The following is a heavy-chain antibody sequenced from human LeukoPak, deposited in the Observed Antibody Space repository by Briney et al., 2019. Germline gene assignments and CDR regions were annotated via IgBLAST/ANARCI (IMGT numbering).Heavy chain of an antibody. Sequence: PGESLKISCKGSGYSFTNYWIAWVRQMPGKGLEWMCIIYPGDSEIRYSPSFQGQVTISADKSTSTADLQWSSLKASDTAMYYCARHNSGSSGPSRAEAFDIWGQGTMVTVSS. V-gene: IGHV5-51*01. CDR2: IYPGDSEI. J-gene: IGHJ3*02. D-gene: IGHD1-26*01. CDR1: GYSFTNYW. CDR3: ARHNSGSSGPSRAEAFDI.